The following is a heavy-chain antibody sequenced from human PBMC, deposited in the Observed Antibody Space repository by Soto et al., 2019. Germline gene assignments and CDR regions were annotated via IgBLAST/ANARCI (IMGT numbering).Heavy chain of an antibody. D-gene: IGHD1-26*01. J-gene: IGHJ4*02. CDR1: GFTFSANA. CDR3: ASDKIKGAPDYLDS. CDR2: IAYDGTIK. V-gene: IGHV3-30-3*01. Sequence: QEQLVESGGDVVQPGRSLTLSCAASGFTFSANAMHWVRQAPGKGLEWVAVIAYDGTIKIYRDSVKGRFTISRDDSKITLYLQMNSLRPEDTAVYYWASDKIKGAPDYLDSWGQGTLVTVSS.